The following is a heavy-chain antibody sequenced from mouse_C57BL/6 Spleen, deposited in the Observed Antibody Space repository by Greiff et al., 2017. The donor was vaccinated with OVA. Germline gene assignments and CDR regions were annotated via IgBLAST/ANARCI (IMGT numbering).Heavy chain of an antibody. CDR3: ARDYYGRGYFDY. V-gene: IGHV1-82*01. Sequence: VKLVESGPELVKPGASVKISCKASGYAFSSSWMNWVKQRPGKGLEWIGRIYPGDGDTNYNGKFKGKATLTADKSSSTAYMQLSSLTSEDSAVYFCARDYYGRGYFDYWGQGTTLTVSS. CDR1: GYAFSSSW. J-gene: IGHJ2*01. CDR2: IYPGDGDT. D-gene: IGHD1-1*01.